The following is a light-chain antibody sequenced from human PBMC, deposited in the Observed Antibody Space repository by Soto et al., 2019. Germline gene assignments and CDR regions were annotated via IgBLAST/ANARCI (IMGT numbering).Light chain of an antibody. CDR3: STYAGSLVV. Sequence: QSVLTQPPSASGSPGQSVTISCTGTSSDVGGYNYVSWYQHHPDKAPKLIIYEVSKRHSGVPDRFSGSKSGNTASLTVSGIQAEDEADYYFSTYAGSLVVLGGGTKLTVL. CDR2: EVS. J-gene: IGLJ2*01. CDR1: SSDVGGYNY. V-gene: IGLV2-8*01.